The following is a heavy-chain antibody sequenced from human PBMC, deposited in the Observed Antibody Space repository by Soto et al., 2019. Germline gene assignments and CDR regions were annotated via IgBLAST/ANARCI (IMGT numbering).Heavy chain of an antibody. CDR1: GYTFTGYY. V-gene: IGHV1-2*02. CDR3: ARDYFVSGPAWENNCFAP. Sequence: QVQLVQSGAEVKKPGASVKVSCKASGYTFTGYYMHWVRQAPGQGLEWMGWINPNSGGTNYAQKFKGGVTMTRDAPISTACMGLSGLRSNDRDVYYCARDYFVSGPAWENNCFAPWDRETGVTVS. D-gene: IGHD3-10*01. J-gene: IGHJ5*02. CDR2: INPNSGGT.